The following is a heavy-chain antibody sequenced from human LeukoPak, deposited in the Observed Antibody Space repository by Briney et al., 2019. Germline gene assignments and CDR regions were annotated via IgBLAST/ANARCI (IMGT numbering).Heavy chain of an antibody. CDR2: IWYDGSNK. J-gene: IGHJ4*02. V-gene: IGHV3-33*06. CDR3: AKLRGRYGDYGYYFDY. D-gene: IGHD4-17*01. CDR1: GFTFSSYG. Sequence: GGSLRLSCAASGFTFSSYGMHWVRQAPGKGLEWVAVIWYDGSNKYYADSVKGRFTNSRDNSKNTLYLQMNSLRAEDTAVYYCAKLRGRYGDYGYYFDYWGQGTLVTVSS.